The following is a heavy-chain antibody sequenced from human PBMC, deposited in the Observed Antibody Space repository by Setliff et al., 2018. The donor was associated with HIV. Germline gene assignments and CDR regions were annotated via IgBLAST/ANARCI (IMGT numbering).Heavy chain of an antibody. CDR2: MFHSGNT. J-gene: IGHJ3*02. D-gene: IGHD5-12*01. Sequence: PSETLSLTCAVSGYSISNGYYWGWLRQSPGKGLEWIGSMFHSGNTYYNPSLESRVSMSVDTSTNQVSLQLSSVTAADTAVYYCARGKSGSYDAYDMWGQGTMFTVSS. V-gene: IGHV4-38-2*01. CDR1: GYSISNGYY. CDR3: ARGKSGSYDAYDM.